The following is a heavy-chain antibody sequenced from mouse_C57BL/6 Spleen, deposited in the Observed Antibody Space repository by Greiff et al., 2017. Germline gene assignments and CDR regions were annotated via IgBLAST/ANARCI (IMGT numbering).Heavy chain of an antibody. J-gene: IGHJ2*01. D-gene: IGHD1-1*01. V-gene: IGHV1-42*01. CDR1: GYSFTGYY. Sequence: EVQLQQSGPELVKPGASVKISCKASGYSFTGYYMNWVKQSPDKSLEWIGEINPSTGGTTYNQKFKAKATLTVDKSSSTAYMQLKSLTSEDSAVYYCAITTVVARDFDYWGQGTTLTVSS. CDR3: AITTVVARDFDY. CDR2: INPSTGGT.